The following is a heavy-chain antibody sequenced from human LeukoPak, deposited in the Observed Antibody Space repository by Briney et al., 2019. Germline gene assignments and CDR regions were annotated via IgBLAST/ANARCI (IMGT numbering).Heavy chain of an antibody. CDR2: IWYDGSNK. J-gene: IGHJ4*02. CDR1: GFTFSSYG. V-gene: IGHV3-33*06. D-gene: IGHD5-12*01. CDR3: AKERRSGYDYYYFDY. Sequence: GGSLRLSCAASGFTFSSYGMHWVRQAPGKGLEWVAVIWYDGSNKYYADSVKGRFTISRDNSKNTLHLQMNSLRAEDTAVYYCAKERRSGYDYYYFDYWGQGTLVTVSS.